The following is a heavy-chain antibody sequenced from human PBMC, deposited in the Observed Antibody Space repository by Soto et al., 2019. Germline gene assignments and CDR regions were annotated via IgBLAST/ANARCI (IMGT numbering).Heavy chain of an antibody. D-gene: IGHD5-12*01. CDR3: VRRSDFDISGYSGFDY. CDR1: GYNFASHW. J-gene: IGHJ4*02. CDR2: IYPSDSDT. Sequence: PGESLKISCKGSGYNFASHWIGWVRQTPGKGLEWMGTIYPSDSDTRYSPSFQGQVSISADKSINTAYLQWSSLKASDTAIYFCVRRSDFDISGYSGFDYWGQGTRVTVSS. V-gene: IGHV5-51*01.